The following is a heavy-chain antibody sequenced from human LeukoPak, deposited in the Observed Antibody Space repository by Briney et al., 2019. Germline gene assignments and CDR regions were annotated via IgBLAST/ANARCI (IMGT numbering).Heavy chain of an antibody. CDR3: ARDLSGSPG. V-gene: IGHV3-30-3*01. D-gene: IGHD1-26*01. CDR1: GFTFSSYA. J-gene: IGHJ4*02. Sequence: GGSLRLSCAASGFTFSSYAMHWVRQAPGKGLEWVAFISYDGSNKYYADSVKGRFTISRDNSKNTLYLQMNSLRAEDTAVYYCARDLSGSPGWGQGTLVTVSS. CDR2: ISYDGSNK.